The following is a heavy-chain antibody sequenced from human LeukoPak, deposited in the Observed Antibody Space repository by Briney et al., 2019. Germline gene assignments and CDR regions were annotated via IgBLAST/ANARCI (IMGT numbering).Heavy chain of an antibody. CDR3: ASSLFRFSGSKCHLFDL. V-gene: IGHV3-7*03. CDR1: VFIFTTYW. J-gene: IGHJ3*01. CDR2: IKQGGSET. D-gene: IGHD6-19*01. Sequence: GGSLRLPCAASVFIFTTYWMTYVRRARGKGLECVANIKQGGSETYYGDSVKGRFTIFRDNNQNPLYLQMINPRGEEKAMYYCASSLFRFSGSKCHLFDLWPQGTRVSV.